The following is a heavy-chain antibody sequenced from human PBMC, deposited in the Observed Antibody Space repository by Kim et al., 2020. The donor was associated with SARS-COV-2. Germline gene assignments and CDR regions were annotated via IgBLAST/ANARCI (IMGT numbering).Heavy chain of an antibody. CDR2: FDPEDGET. J-gene: IGHJ4*02. CDR1: GYTLTELS. CDR3: ATNPRYYYGSGSYYLLHY. V-gene: IGHV1-24*01. Sequence: ASVKVSCKVSGYTLTELSMHWVRQAPGKGLEWMGGFDPEDGETIYAQKFQCRVTMTEDTSTDTAYMELSSLRSEDTAVYYCATNPRYYYGSGSYYLLHYWGQGTLVTVSS. D-gene: IGHD3-10*01.